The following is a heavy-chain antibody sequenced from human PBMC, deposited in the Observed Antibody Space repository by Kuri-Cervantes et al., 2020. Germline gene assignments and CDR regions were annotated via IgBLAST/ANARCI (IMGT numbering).Heavy chain of an antibody. CDR2: ISYDGSNK. CDR3: ARYCSSTSCYGVD. CDR1: GFTFSSYG. J-gene: IGHJ4*02. D-gene: IGHD2-2*01. Sequence: GGSLRLSCAASGFTFSSYGMHWVRQAPGKGLEWVAVISYDGSNKYYADSVKGRFTISRDNSKNTLYLQMNSPRAEDTAVYYCARYCSSTSCYGVDWGQGTLVTVSS. V-gene: IGHV3-30*03.